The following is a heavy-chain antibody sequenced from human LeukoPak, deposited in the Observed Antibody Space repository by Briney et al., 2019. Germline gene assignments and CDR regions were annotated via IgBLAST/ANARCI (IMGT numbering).Heavy chain of an antibody. CDR1: GGSISSGGYY. CDR2: IYYSGST. CDR3: ARGRITMVRGVRNNWFDP. Sequence: PSQTLSLTCTVSGGSISSGGYYWSWIRQHPGKGLEWIGYIYYSGSTYYNPSLKSRVTISVDTSKNQFSLKLSSVTAAGTVVYYCARGRITMVRGVRNNWFDPWGQGTLVTVSS. D-gene: IGHD3-10*01. V-gene: IGHV4-31*03. J-gene: IGHJ5*02.